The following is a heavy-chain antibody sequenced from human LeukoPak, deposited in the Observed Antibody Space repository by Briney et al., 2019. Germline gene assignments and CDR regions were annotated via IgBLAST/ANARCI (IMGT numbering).Heavy chain of an antibody. CDR1: GYTFTSYG. CDR3: ARRKGSSWAYYYYYYMDV. CDR2: ISAYNGNT. D-gene: IGHD6-13*01. Sequence: ASVKVSCKASGYTFTSYGISWVRQAPGQGLEWMGWISAYNGNTNYAQKPQGRVTMTTDTSTSTAYMELRSLRSDDTAVYYCARRKGSSWAYYYYYYMDVWGKGTTVTVSS. V-gene: IGHV1-18*01. J-gene: IGHJ6*03.